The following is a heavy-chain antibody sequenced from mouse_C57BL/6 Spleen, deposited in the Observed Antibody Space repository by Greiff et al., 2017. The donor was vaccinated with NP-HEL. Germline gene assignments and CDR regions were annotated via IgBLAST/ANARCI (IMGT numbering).Heavy chain of an antibody. CDR2: IYPGDGDT. D-gene: IGHD1-1*01. CDR3: ARSRIIITTVVDAMDY. Sequence: VQLQQSGPELVKPGASVKISCKASGYAFSSSWMNWVKQRPGKGLEWIGRIYPGDGDTNYNGKFKGKATLTADKSSSTAYMQLSSLTSEDSAVYFCARSRIIITTVVDAMDYWGQGTSVTVSS. V-gene: IGHV1-82*01. J-gene: IGHJ4*01. CDR1: GYAFSSSW.